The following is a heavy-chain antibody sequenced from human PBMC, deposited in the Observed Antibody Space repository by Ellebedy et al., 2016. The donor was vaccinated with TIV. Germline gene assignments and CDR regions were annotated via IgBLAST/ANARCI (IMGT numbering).Heavy chain of an antibody. CDR3: ARDRGYCSSTSCPKGGFDP. CDR1: GFTFSSYG. CDR2: ISYDGSNK. J-gene: IGHJ5*02. Sequence: PGGSLRLSCAASGFTFSSYGMHRVRQAPGKGLEWVAVISYDGSNKYYADSVKGRFTISRDNSKNTLYLQMNSLRAEDTAVYYCARDRGYCSSTSCPKGGFDPWGQGTLVTVSS. V-gene: IGHV3-30*03. D-gene: IGHD2-2*01.